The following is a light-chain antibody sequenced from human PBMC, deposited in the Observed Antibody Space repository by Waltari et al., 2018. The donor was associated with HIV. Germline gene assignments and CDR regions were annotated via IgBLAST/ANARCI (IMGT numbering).Light chain of an antibody. CDR2: DNT. Sequence: QSVLTQPPSVSAAPGQKVTISCSRSRSNIGNDYVYWYQHVPGAAPRLLIYDNTKRPSGIPDRFSGSKSGTSATLAITGLQTGDEADYYCGTWDRTLGGGVFGGGTKLTVL. CDR1: RSNIGNDY. CDR3: GTWDRTLGGGV. J-gene: IGLJ3*02. V-gene: IGLV1-51*01.